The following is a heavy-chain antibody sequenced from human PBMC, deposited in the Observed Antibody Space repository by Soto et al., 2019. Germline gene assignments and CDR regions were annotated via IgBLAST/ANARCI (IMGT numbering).Heavy chain of an antibody. J-gene: IGHJ4*03. CDR2: IYYSGST. CDR1: GGSISSSSYY. Sequence: SETLSLTCTVSGGSISSSSYYWGWIRQPPGKGLEWIGSIYYSGSTYYNPSLKSRVTISVDTSKNQFSLKLSSVTAADTAVYYCASFFVGAVAGTGGLDYWGQGTMVTVSS. V-gene: IGHV4-39*01. D-gene: IGHD6-19*01. CDR3: ASFFVGAVAGTGGLDY.